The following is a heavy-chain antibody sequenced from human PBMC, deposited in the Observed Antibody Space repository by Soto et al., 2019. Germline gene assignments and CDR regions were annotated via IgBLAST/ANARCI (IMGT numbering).Heavy chain of an antibody. J-gene: IGHJ4*02. CDR1: GGSFSGYL. V-gene: IGHV4-34*01. CDR3: ARGGYFDS. CDR2: INHSGRT. Sequence: SETLSLTCVVYGGSFSGYLWSWIRQSPGRGLEWIGEINHSGRTNYNPSLKSRVSISVDTSNNQFSLKMSSVTAADTAVYYCARGGYFDSWGQGTLVTVS. D-gene: IGHD6-13*01.